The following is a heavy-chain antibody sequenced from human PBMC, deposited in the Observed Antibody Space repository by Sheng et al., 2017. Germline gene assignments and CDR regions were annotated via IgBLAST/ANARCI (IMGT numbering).Heavy chain of an antibody. V-gene: IGHV4-34*01. CDR1: GGSFSGYY. D-gene: IGHD3-16*01. J-gene: IGHJ6*02. CDR3: ARKRTHKXGGYYYGMDV. Sequence: QVQLQQWGAGLLKPSETLSLTCAVYGGSFSGYYWSWIRQPPGKGLEWIGEINHSGSTNYNPSLKSRVTISVDTSKNQFSLKLSSVTAADTAVYYCARKRTHKXGGYYYGMDVWGQGTTVTVSS. CDR2: INHSGST.